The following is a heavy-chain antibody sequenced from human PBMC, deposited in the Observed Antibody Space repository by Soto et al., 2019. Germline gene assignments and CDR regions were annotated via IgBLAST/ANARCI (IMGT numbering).Heavy chain of an antibody. CDR1: GGSFSGYY. CDR2: INHSGST. Sequence: SETLSLTCAVYGGSFSGYYWSWIRQPPGKGLEWIGEINHSGSTNYNPSLKSRVTISVDTSKNQFSLKLSSVTAADTAVYYCARSPVYIWGSYRNFDYWGQGTLVTVSS. J-gene: IGHJ4*02. D-gene: IGHD3-16*02. CDR3: ARSPVYIWGSYRNFDY. V-gene: IGHV4-34*01.